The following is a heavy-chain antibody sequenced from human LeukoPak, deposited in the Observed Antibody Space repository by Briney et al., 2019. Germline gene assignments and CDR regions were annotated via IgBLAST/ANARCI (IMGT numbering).Heavy chain of an antibody. CDR1: GFTFSGYG. J-gene: IGHJ4*02. V-gene: IGHV3-30*02. Sequence: GGSLRLSCAASGFTFSGYGMHWVRQAPGKGLEWVTLIRFDGSNKYYVESVKGRFSISRDNSKNTLYLEMNSLRAEDTAIYYCAKGKGKLGAFQSDFDYWGQGTLVTVSS. CDR2: IRFDGSNK. CDR3: AKGKGKLGAFQSDFDY. D-gene: IGHD1-26*01.